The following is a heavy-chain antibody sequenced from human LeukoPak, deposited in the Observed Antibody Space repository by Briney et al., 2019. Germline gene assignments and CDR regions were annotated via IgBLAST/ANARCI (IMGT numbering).Heavy chain of an antibody. CDR2: IIPFLGTA. V-gene: IGHV1-69*06. J-gene: IGHJ4*02. CDR3: ARDRPRLLGQERLDY. D-gene: IGHD1-26*01. CDR1: GGTFSTYA. Sequence: SVKVSCKASGGTFSTYAITWVRLAPGQGLERMGGIIPFLGTANYAQKFQGRVTITADKSTSTAYMELSSLRSDDTAVYYCARDRPRLLGQERLDYWGQGTLVTVSS.